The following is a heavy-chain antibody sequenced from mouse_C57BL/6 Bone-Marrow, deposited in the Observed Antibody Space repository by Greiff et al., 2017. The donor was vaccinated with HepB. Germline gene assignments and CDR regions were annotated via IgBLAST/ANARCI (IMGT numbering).Heavy chain of an antibody. CDR3: ARSEYYDAWFAY. CDR2: IYPRSGNT. Sequence: VQLVESGAELARPGASVKLSCKASGYTFTSYGISWVKQRTGQGLEWIGEIYPRSGNTYYNEKFKGKATLTADKSSSTAYMELRSLTSEDSAVYFCARSEYYDAWFAYWGQGTLVTVSA. V-gene: IGHV1-81*01. J-gene: IGHJ3*01. CDR1: GYTFTSYG. D-gene: IGHD1-1*01.